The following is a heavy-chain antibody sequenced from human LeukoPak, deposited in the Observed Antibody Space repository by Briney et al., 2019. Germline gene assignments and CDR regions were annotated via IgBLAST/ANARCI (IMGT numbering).Heavy chain of an antibody. D-gene: IGHD5-24*01. CDR1: GFTLDDYA. CDR3: AKDKKDGYNHYYYYGMDV. CDR2: ISWPSGSI. Sequence: GGALRLSCAGSGFTLDDYAMHWVGQVPGKGVEGVSGISWPSGSIRYAHSVNGRFTLSRDNAKNSLYLQMNSLSAEDTALYYCAKDKKDGYNHYYYYGMDVWGQGTTVTVSS. V-gene: IGHV3-9*01. J-gene: IGHJ6*02.